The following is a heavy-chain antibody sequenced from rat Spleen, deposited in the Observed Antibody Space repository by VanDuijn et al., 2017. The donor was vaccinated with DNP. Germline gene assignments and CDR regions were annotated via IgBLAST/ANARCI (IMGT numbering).Heavy chain of an antibody. D-gene: IGHD4-3*01. J-gene: IGHJ2*01. Sequence: EVQLVEPGGGLVQPGRSLKVSCAVSGFIFSNYGMHWIRQAPTQGLEWVGSISPSGGDIYYRDTVKGRFTISRDNAKSTLYLKMNSLRYEDMATYYCIRWNSGHFDYWGQGVMVTVSS. CDR1: GFIFSNYG. CDR2: ISPSGGDI. CDR3: IRWNSGHFDY. V-gene: IGHV5-19*01.